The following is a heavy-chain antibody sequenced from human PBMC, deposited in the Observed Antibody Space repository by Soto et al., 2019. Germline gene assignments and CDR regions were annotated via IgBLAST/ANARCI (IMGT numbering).Heavy chain of an antibody. Sequence: GESLKISCKGPGYRFSSYWIAWVRQMPGKGLEWMGIIYPGDSDTRYSPSFEGQVTISADKSNSTAYLQWSSLKASDTALYYCARQGSNGAYYYYGMDVWGQGTTVTVSS. V-gene: IGHV5-51*01. CDR1: GYRFSSYW. CDR3: ARQGSNGAYYYYGMDV. J-gene: IGHJ6*02. D-gene: IGHD3-16*01. CDR2: IYPGDSDT.